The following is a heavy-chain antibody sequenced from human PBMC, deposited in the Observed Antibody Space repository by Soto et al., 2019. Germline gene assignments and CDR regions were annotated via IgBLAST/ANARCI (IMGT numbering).Heavy chain of an antibody. CDR1: GGTFSSYA. V-gene: IGHV1-69*13. D-gene: IGHD2-2*01. Sequence: SVKVSCKASGGTFSSYAISWVRQAPGQGLEWMGGIIPIFGTANYAQKFQGRVTITADESTSTAYMELSSLRSEDTAVYYCARNLGYCSSTSCPPDVYYYYGMDVWGQGTTVTVSS. CDR2: IIPIFGTA. J-gene: IGHJ6*02. CDR3: ARNLGYCSSTSCPPDVYYYYGMDV.